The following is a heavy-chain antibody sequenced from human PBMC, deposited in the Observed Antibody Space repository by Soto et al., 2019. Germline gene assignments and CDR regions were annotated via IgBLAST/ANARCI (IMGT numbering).Heavy chain of an antibody. D-gene: IGHD3-10*01. J-gene: IGHJ6*02. Sequence: GGSLRLSCAASGITVSNNHMSWVRQAPGKGLEWVALISYDGSSKSYADSVKGRFTISRDNSKNTLYLQMNSLRAEDTAIYYCARSLRGDFFYYALDVWGQETTVTVSS. CDR1: GITVSNNH. CDR2: ISYDGSSK. CDR3: ARSLRGDFFYYALDV. V-gene: IGHV3-30-3*01.